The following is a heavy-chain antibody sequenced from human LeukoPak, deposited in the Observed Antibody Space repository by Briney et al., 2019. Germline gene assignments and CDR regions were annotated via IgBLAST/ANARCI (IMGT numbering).Heavy chain of an antibody. Sequence: PSETLSLTCTVSGGSMSSYYWTWIRQPPGKGLEWIGYIYYSGNTNYNPSLKSRVAISVDTSTNYFSLKLTSVTAADTAVYYCARHENCGGTPCSTGQWFDPWGQGTLVTVSS. V-gene: IGHV4-59*08. CDR3: ARHENCGGTPCSTGQWFDP. CDR1: GGSMSSYY. J-gene: IGHJ5*02. CDR2: IYYSGNT. D-gene: IGHD4-23*01.